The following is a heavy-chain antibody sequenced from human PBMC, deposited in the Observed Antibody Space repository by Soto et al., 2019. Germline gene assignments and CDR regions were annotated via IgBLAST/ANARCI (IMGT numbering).Heavy chain of an antibody. CDR2: ISSNGDST. V-gene: IGHV3-64D*06. CDR3: VKDRYVDY. J-gene: IGHJ4*02. D-gene: IGHD3-16*02. Sequence: GSRILFDSVSGLTSINYAIHWVRQAPGKGLQYVASISSNGDSTYYADSVKGRFTISRDNSKNNLYLQMSNLRTEDTAVYYCVKDRYVDYWGQGMLVIISS. CDR1: GLTSINYA.